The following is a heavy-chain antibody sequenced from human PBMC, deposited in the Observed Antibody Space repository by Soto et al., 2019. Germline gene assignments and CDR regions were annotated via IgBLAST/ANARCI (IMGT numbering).Heavy chain of an antibody. Sequence: SGPTLVNRTHTLTLTCTFSGFSLASSGMCVSWIRQPPGEALEWLAFICWDDDKYYSTSLKTRLTISKDTSKNQVVLTMTNVDALPTATYYCARTGGCYHEHYFDFAGQGTLV. CDR2: ICWDDDK. CDR3: ARTGGCYHEHYFDF. V-gene: IGHV2-70*01. D-gene: IGHD2-15*01. J-gene: IGHJ4*02. CDR1: GFSLASSGMC.